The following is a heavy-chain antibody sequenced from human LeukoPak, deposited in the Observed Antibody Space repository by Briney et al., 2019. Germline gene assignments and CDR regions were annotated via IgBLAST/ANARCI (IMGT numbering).Heavy chain of an antibody. CDR1: EYAFIDYA. J-gene: IGHJ5*02. Sequence: GASVKVSCKASEYAFIDYAINWVRQAPGQGLEWMGWINTNTGNPTYAQGFTGRFVFSLDTSVSTTYLQISSLKAEDTAVYYCARDPGDDFVVPGNPWGQGTLVTVSS. CDR3: ARDPGDDFVVPGNP. D-gene: IGHD2-2*01. CDR2: INTNTGNP. V-gene: IGHV7-4-1*02.